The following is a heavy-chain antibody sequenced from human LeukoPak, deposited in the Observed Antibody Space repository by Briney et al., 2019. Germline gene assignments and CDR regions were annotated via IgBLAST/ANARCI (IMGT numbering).Heavy chain of an antibody. CDR2: ISFSSIYM. D-gene: IGHD5-18*01. J-gene: IGHJ4*02. Sequence: GSLSLSCAASGFTFSSYSMNWVRQAPGLGLDWVSSISFSSIYMYYADSVKGRFTISRDNAKNSLYLQMNSLRAEDTAVYYCARANTKGYTYGNFDSWGQGTLVTVSS. CDR1: GFTFSSYS. V-gene: IGHV3-21*01. CDR3: ARANTKGYTYGNFDS.